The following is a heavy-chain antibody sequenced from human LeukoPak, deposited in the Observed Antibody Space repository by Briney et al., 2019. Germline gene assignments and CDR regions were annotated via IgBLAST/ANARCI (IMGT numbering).Heavy chain of an antibody. J-gene: IGHJ4*02. CDR2: LGISGDYA. CDR1: EFSFSSYA. Sequence: GGSLRLSCATSEFSFSSYAMSWVRQAPGKGLQWVSSLGISGDYAWYAGSVKGRFTISRDHSKNTLYLQMNSLGAEDTALYYCARGGGGNSDFLTTYTGASLSFDYWGQGALVTVSS. V-gene: IGHV3-23*01. D-gene: IGHD3-9*01. CDR3: ARGGGGNSDFLTTYTGASLSFDY.